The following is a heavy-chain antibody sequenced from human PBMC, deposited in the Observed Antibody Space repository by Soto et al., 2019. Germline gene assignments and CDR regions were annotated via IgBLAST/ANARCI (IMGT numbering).Heavy chain of an antibody. V-gene: IGHV1-2*02. Sequence: QVQLVQSGAEVKEPGASVKVSCKASGYTLTDYYMHWLRQAPGQGLEWMGGINPKSGGSKSAQLFQGRVTMTRDISISTVYMEVSRLRFDDTAVYYCARGKEISDYWNFDLWGRGTLVTVSS. CDR2: INPKSGGS. CDR1: GYTLTDYY. J-gene: IGHJ2*01. D-gene: IGHD3-10*01. CDR3: ARGKEISDYWNFDL.